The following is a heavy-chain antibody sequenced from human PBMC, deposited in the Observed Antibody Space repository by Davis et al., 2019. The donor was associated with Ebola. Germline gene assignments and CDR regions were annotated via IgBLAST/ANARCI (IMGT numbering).Heavy chain of an antibody. D-gene: IGHD7-27*01. V-gene: IGHV4-59*01. CDR3: ARGFPIANWGSDY. CDR1: GGSIRRYY. J-gene: IGHJ4*02. Sequence: SETLSLTFTVSGGSIRRYYWSWIRKPPGKGLEWIGYIYYSGSTNYNPSLKSRVTISVDTSKNQFSLKLSSVTAADTAVYYCARGFPIANWGSDYWGQGTLVTVSS. CDR2: IYYSGST.